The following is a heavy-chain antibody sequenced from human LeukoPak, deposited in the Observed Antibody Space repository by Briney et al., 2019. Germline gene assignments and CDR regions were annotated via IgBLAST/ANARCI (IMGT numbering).Heavy chain of an antibody. D-gene: IGHD5-24*01. V-gene: IGHV3-23*01. CDR3: AKTFSRWMAITQNWFGP. J-gene: IGHJ5*02. Sequence: PGGSLRLSCVASGFTFSNYGMTWVRQAPGKGLEWVSVISGNGDVIYYADSVKGRFTISRDNSKNTLYLQMNSLRAEDKAVYYCAKTFSRWMAITQNWFGPWGQGNLVTLSS. CDR1: GFTFSNYG. CDR2: ISGNGDVI.